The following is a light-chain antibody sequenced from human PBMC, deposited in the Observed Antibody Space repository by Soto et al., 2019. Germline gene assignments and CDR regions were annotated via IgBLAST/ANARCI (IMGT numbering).Light chain of an antibody. Sequence: IHMTQSPSSLSASVGDRITITCQASQDISYYLNWYQQKPGKAPKLLIYDASALPSGVPSRFSGSASGTDFTLTISSLQPDDFATYYCQQYYSYPWTFGQGTKVDI. V-gene: IGKV1-6*01. CDR1: QDISYY. J-gene: IGKJ1*01. CDR3: QQYYSYPWT. CDR2: DAS.